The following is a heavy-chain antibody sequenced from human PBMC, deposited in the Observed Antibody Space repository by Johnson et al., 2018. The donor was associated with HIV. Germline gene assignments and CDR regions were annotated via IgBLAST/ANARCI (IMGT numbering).Heavy chain of an antibody. D-gene: IGHD5-12*01. Sequence: QVQLVESGGGVVQPGRSLRLSCAASGFTFSSYAMHWVRQAPGKGLEWVAVISYDGSTKYYADSVKGRFTISRDNSKNTLYLQMNSLRAEDTAVYYCAREGGGYDGKGAFDIWGQGTMVTVSS. J-gene: IGHJ3*02. CDR3: AREGGGYDGKGAFDI. CDR2: ISYDGSTK. CDR1: GFTFSSYA. V-gene: IGHV3-30-3*01.